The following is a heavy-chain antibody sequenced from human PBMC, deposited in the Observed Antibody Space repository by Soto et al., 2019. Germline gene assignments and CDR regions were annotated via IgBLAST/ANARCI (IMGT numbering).Heavy chain of an antibody. D-gene: IGHD4-4*01. CDR3: ARALRDDYNRVFLDH. Sequence: SVKFSGEASGGTFSSYAISWLRQAPGQGLEWMGGIIPIFGKANYAQKFQGRVTITADESTSTAYMELSSLRSEDTAVYYCARALRDDYNRVFLDHWGQGTLVTVSS. V-gene: IGHV1-69*13. J-gene: IGHJ4*02. CDR1: GGTFSSYA. CDR2: IIPIFGKA.